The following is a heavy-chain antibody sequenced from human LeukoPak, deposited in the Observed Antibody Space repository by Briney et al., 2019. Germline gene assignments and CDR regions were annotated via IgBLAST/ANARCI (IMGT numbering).Heavy chain of an antibody. V-gene: IGHV1-2*02. CDR1: GYTFTGYY. CDR3: ARAPIFGVVKVDY. Sequence: ASVKVSCKASGYTFTGYYMHWVRQAPGQGLEWMGWINPNSGGTNYAQKFQGRVTMTGDTSISTAYMELSRLRSDDTAVYYCARAPIFGVVKVDYWGQGTLVTVSS. D-gene: IGHD3-3*01. J-gene: IGHJ4*02. CDR2: INPNSGGT.